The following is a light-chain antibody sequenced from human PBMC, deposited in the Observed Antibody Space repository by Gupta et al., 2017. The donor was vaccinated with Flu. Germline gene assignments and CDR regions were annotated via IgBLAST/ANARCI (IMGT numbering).Light chain of an antibody. CDR3: QQSYSTPPT. V-gene: IGKV1-39*01. Sequence: DIQMTQPPSSLSASVGDRVTITCRASPSISSSLNWYQHRAGKAPNLLIYGASSLQSGVPSRFSGSGSGTDFTLTISSLQPEDFATYYCQQSYSTPPTFGGGTKVEIK. CDR1: PSISSS. J-gene: IGKJ4*01. CDR2: GAS.